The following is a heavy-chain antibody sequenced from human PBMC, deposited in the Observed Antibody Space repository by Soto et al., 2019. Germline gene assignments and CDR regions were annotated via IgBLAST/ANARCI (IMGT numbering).Heavy chain of an antibody. CDR1: GGPISSYY. J-gene: IGHJ5*02. CDR2: IYYSGST. V-gene: IGHV4-59*01. Sequence: SETLSLTCTVSGGPISSYYWSWIRQPPGKGLEWIGYIYYSGSTNYNPSLKSRVTISVDKSKNQFSLKLSSVTAADTAVYYCARGHSTPYYHDSSGYYVGWFDPWGQGTLVTVSS. D-gene: IGHD3-22*01. CDR3: ARGHSTPYYHDSSGYYVGWFDP.